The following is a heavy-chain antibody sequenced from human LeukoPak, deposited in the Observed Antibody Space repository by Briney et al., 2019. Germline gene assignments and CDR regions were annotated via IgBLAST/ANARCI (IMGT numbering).Heavy chain of an antibody. V-gene: IGHV3-30*03. Sequence: PGGSLRLSCVASGFSFSTFSMHWVRQAPGKGLEWVAIISSDGVNQYYADSVKGRFTISRDNSKNTLYLQMNSLRAEDTAVYYCARDRGIVGATIGYWGQGTLVTVSS. CDR1: GFSFSTFS. J-gene: IGHJ4*02. CDR2: ISSDGVNQ. CDR3: ARDRGIVGATIGY. D-gene: IGHD1-26*01.